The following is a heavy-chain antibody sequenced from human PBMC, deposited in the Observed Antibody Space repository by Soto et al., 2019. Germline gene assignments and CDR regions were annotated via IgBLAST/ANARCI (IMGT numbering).Heavy chain of an antibody. CDR2: IWYDGSNK. D-gene: IGHD3-3*01. CDR3: ARDRGITIFGVVPPPRYMDV. Sequence: PGGSLRLSCAASGFTFSIYGMHWFRQAPGKGLEWVAVIWYDGSNKYYADSVKGRFTISRDNSKNTLYLQMNSLRAEDTAVYYCARDRGITIFGVVPPPRYMDVWGKGTTVTVSS. V-gene: IGHV3-33*01. J-gene: IGHJ6*03. CDR1: GFTFSIYG.